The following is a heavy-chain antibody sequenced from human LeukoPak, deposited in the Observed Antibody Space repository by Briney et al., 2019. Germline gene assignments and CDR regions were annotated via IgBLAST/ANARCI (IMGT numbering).Heavy chain of an antibody. D-gene: IGHD2-2*01. Sequence: SETLSLTCTVSGGSISTYYWSWIRQPAGKGLEWIGRIYTSGSTSYNPSLKSRVTMSIDTSKNQFSLKLNSLTAADTAVYYCARGCSSTSCWLRMDVWGQGTTVTVSS. V-gene: IGHV4-4*07. CDR3: ARGCSSTSCWLRMDV. CDR1: GGSISTYY. CDR2: IYTSGST. J-gene: IGHJ6*02.